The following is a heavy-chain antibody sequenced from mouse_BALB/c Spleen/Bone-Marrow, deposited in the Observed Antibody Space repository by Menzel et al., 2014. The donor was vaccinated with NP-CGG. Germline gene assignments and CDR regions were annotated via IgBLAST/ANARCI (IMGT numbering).Heavy chain of an antibody. CDR1: GYTFTSYV. J-gene: IGHJ3*01. CDR2: INPYNDGT. V-gene: IGHV1-14*01. CDR3: TLYLFAY. D-gene: IGHD1-3*01. Sequence: VQLQHSGPELVKPGASVKMSCKASGYTFTSYVMHWVKQKPGQGLEWIGYINPYNDGTKYNEKFKGKATLTSDKSSSTAYMELSSLTSEDSAVYYCTLYLFAYWGQGTLVTVSA.